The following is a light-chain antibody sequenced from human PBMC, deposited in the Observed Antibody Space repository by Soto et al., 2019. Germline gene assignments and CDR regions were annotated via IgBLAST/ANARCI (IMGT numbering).Light chain of an antibody. Sequence: EIVLTQSPGTLSLSPGERATVSCRASQSVSSSNLAWYQQKPGQAPRLLIYGASSRASGIPDRVSGSGSGPDFTLTISRLEPEDFAVYYCQQYGSSPLTFCGGTKVEIK. CDR1: QSVSSSN. CDR2: GAS. CDR3: QQYGSSPLT. J-gene: IGKJ4*01. V-gene: IGKV3-20*01.